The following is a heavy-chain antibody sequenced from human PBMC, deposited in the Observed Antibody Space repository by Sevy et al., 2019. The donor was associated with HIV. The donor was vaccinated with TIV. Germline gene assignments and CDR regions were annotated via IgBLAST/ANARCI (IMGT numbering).Heavy chain of an antibody. CDR1: GFTFSNAW. CDR2: IKSETDGGIT. J-gene: IGHJ4*02. D-gene: IGHD2-15*01. CDR3: TTDRYCSGGSCFTVDS. V-gene: IGHV3-15*01. Sequence: GGSLRLSCAASGFTFSNAWMSWVRQAPGKGLEWVGRIKSETDGGITDYAAPVKGRFTMTRDDSKNTLNLQMNSLKTEDTAVYYCTTDRYCSGGSCFTVDSWGQGTLVTVSS.